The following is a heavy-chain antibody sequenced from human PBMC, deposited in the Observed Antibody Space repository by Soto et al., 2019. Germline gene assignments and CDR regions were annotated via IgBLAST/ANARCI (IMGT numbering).Heavy chain of an antibody. D-gene: IGHD2-8*01. J-gene: IGHJ1*01. Sequence: GGSLRLSCATSGFIFSTYAMHWVRQAPGKGLEYVSAISSNGRSTYYANSVKGRFTISRDNSKNTLYLQMDSLRAEDMAVYYCARDRCTNGVCYAPSDDWGQGTLVTVSS. CDR3: ARDRCTNGVCYAPSDD. CDR2: ISSNGRST. V-gene: IGHV3-64*01. CDR1: GFIFSTYA.